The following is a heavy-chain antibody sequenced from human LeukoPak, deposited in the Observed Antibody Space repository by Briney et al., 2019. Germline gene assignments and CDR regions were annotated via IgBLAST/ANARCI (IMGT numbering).Heavy chain of an antibody. Sequence: PSETLSLTCTVSGGSISSGSYYWSWIRQPAGKGLERIGRIYTSGSTNYNPSLKSRVTISVDTSKNQFSLKLSSVTAADTAVYYCAREYYDILTGPTILGYYGMDVWGQGTTVTVSS. J-gene: IGHJ6*02. CDR3: AREYYDILTGPTILGYYGMDV. CDR2: IYTSGST. D-gene: IGHD3-9*01. CDR1: GGSISSGSYY. V-gene: IGHV4-61*02.